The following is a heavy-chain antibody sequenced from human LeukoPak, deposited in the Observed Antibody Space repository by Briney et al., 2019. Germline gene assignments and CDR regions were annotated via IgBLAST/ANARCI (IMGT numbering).Heavy chain of an antibody. CDR3: ARDRRSDTAMATLDY. CDR1: GSTFSSYG. CDR2: IWYDGRNQ. J-gene: IGHJ4*02. V-gene: IGHV3-33*01. D-gene: IGHD5-18*01. Sequence: GGSLRLSRAASGSTFSSYGMHWVRQAPGKGLEWVAVIWYDGRNQYYADSVKGRFAISRDNSKNTLFLQINSLRVEDTAMYYCARDRRSDTAMATLDYWGQGTLVTVSS.